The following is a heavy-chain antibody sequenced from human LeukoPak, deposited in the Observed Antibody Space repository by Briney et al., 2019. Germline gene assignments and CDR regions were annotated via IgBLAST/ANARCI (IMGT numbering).Heavy chain of an antibody. Sequence: SETLSLTCAVDGGSFSGYYWGWIRQPPGKGLEWIGSIYHSGSTYYNPSLKSRVTISVDTSKNQFSLKLSSVTAADTAVYYCARVPGWELTALGRPYYMDVWGKGTTVTVSS. CDR1: GGSFSGYY. CDR3: ARVPGWELTALGRPYYMDV. J-gene: IGHJ6*03. D-gene: IGHD1-26*01. CDR2: IYHSGST. V-gene: IGHV4-38-2*01.